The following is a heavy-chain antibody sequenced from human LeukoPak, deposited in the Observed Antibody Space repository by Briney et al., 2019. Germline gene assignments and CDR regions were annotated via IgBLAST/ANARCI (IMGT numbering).Heavy chain of an antibody. CDR3: ARLKVGSGGSYYHDF. V-gene: IGHV4-59*08. Sequence: SETLSLTCTVSGGSLSSYYWSWIRQPPGKGLEWIGYIYYTGSTKYNPSLKSRVTISLDTSKNQFSLSLSSVTAADTAVHYCARLKVGSGGSYYHDFWGQGTLVTVSS. J-gene: IGHJ4*02. CDR1: GGSLSSYY. CDR2: IYYTGST. D-gene: IGHD1-26*01.